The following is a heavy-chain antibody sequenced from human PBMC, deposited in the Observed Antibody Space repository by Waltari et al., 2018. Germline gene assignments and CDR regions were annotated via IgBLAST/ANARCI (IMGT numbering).Heavy chain of an antibody. J-gene: IGHJ4*02. V-gene: IGHV1-69*01. Sequence: SGAEVKKPGSSVKVSCKASGGTFSSYAISWVRQAPGQGLEWMGGIIPIFGTANYAQKFQGRVTITADESTSTAYMELSSLRSEDTAVYYCARGEPNYYDSSGYYSGNFDYWGQGTLVTVSS. CDR3: ARGEPNYYDSSGYYSGNFDY. D-gene: IGHD3-22*01. CDR2: IIPIFGTA. CDR1: GGTFSSYA.